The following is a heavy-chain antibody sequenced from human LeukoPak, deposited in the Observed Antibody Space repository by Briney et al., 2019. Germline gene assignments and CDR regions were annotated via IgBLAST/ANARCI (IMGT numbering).Heavy chain of an antibody. D-gene: IGHD6-6*01. CDR3: ARGKELAAPDP. J-gene: IGHJ5*02. CDR2: IYHSGST. V-gene: IGHV4-30-4*01. Sequence: SQTLSLTCIVSGGSISSGDYYWSWTRQPPGKGREWIGYIYHSGSTYYNPSLKSRVTISVDTSKNQFSLKLSSVTAADTAVYYCARGKELAAPDPWGQGTLVTVSS. CDR1: GGSISSGDYY.